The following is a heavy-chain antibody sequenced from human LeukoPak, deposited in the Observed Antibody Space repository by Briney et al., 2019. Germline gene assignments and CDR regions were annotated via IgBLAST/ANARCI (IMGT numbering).Heavy chain of an antibody. CDR3: ASYSGSYYYY. J-gene: IGHJ4*02. D-gene: IGHD1-26*01. CDR1: GFTFSSYS. CDR2: ISSSSSYI. V-gene: IGHV3-21*01. Sequence: PGGSLRLSCAASGFTFSSYSMNWVRQAPGKGLEWVSSISSSSSYIYYADSVKGRFTISRDNAKSSLYLQMNSLRAEDTAVYYCASYSGSYYYYWGQGTLVTVSS.